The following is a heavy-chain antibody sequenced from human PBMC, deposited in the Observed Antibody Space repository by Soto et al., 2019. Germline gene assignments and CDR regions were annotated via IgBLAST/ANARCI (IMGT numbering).Heavy chain of an antibody. CDR3: ARAPDYDFWSGYYSYFDY. J-gene: IGHJ4*02. CDR2: ISSSSSYI. D-gene: IGHD3-3*01. CDR1: GFTFSSYS. Sequence: EVQLVESGGGLVKPGGSLRLSCAASGFTFSSYSMNWVRQAPGKGLEWVSSISSSSSYIYYADSVKGRFTISRDNAKNSLYLQMNRLRAEDTAVYYCARAPDYDFWSGYYSYFDYWGQGTLVTVSS. V-gene: IGHV3-21*01.